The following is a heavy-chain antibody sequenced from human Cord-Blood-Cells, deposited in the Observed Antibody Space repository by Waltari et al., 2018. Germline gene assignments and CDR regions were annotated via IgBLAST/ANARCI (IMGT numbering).Heavy chain of an antibody. CDR2: INPNSGGT. Sequence: QVQLVQSGAEVKKPGASVKVSCKASGYTFTGYYMHWVRQAPGQGLEWMGRINPNSGGTNYAQKFQGRVTMTRDTSISTAYMELSRLRSDDRAVYYCARAVGGGSYYWFDPWGQGTLVTVSS. D-gene: IGHD1-26*01. CDR3: ARAVGGGSYYWFDP. CDR1: GYTFTGYY. V-gene: IGHV1-2*06. J-gene: IGHJ5*02.